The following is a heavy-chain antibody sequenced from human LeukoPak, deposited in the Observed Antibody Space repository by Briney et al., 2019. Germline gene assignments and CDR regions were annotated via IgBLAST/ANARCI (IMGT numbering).Heavy chain of an antibody. CDR3: ARRVIRRSYYYDSSGYNHKQQDAFDI. V-gene: IGHV1-2*02. Sequence: ASVKVSCKASGYTFTGYYMHWVGQAPGQGLEWMGWINPNSGGTNYAQKFQGRVTMTRDTSISTAYMELSRLRSDDTAVYYCARRVIRRSYYYDSSGYNHKQQDAFDIWGQGTMVTVSS. CDR1: GYTFTGYY. D-gene: IGHD3-22*01. CDR2: INPNSGGT. J-gene: IGHJ3*02.